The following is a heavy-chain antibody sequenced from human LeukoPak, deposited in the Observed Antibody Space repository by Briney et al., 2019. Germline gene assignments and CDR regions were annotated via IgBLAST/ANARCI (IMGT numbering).Heavy chain of an antibody. CDR1: GFSLSTGGMC. D-gene: IGHD3-22*01. CDR2: IDWDDDK. CDR3: ARTTYDSTGYLPDY. V-gene: IGHV2-70*11. J-gene: IGHJ4*02. Sequence: SGPTLVNPTQTLTLTCTFSGFSLSTGGMCVSWIRQPPGKAPEWLARIDWDDDKYYSTSLKTRLTISKDTSNNQVVLTMTNMDPVDTGTYYCARTTYDSTGYLPDYWGQGTLVTVSS.